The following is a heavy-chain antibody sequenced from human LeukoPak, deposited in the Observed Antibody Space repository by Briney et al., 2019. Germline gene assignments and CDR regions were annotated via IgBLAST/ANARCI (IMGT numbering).Heavy chain of an antibody. J-gene: IGHJ5*02. CDR2: IKQNGNET. CDR1: GFTFSTYW. Sequence: GGSLRLSCAASGFTFSTYWMSWVRQAPGKGLEWVVSIKQNGNETYYVDSVKGRITISRDNAKNSLYLQMNSLRAEDTAVYYCARSHYGDYAWGQGTQVTVSS. CDR3: ARSHYGDYA. V-gene: IGHV3-7*01. D-gene: IGHD4-17*01.